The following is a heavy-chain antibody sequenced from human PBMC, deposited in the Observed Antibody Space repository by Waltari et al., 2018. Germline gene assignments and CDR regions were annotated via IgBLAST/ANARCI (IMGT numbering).Heavy chain of an antibody. CDR3: AKGPGIAEY. CDR2: ISGSGGST. V-gene: IGHV3-23*01. J-gene: IGHJ4*02. CDR1: GFTFSSYA. Sequence: EVQLLESGGGLVQPGGSLRLSCAASGFTFSSYAMSWVRQAPGKGLEWACAISGSGGSTYDAAYGEGQFTKYRGKSKNTQCLKINSLRAEDTAVYYCAKGPGIAEYWGQGTMVTVSS. D-gene: IGHD6-13*01.